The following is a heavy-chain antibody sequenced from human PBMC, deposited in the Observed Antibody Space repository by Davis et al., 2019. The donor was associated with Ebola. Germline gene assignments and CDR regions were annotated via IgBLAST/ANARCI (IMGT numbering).Heavy chain of an antibody. J-gene: IGHJ4*02. V-gene: IGHV3-23*01. CDR3: VKWGEPFH. Sequence: PGGSLRLSCVVSGFTFSSFAMSWVRQAPGKGLQWVSSISARGETTHYADPVQGRFSISRDNFKDTLVLEMNSLRVEDTAVYYCVKWGEPFHWGQGTLVTVSS. CDR1: GFTFSSFA. CDR2: ISARGETT. D-gene: IGHD3-16*01.